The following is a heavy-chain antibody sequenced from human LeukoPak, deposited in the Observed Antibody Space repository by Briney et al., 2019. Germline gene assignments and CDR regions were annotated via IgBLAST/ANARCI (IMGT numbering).Heavy chain of an antibody. Sequence: ASVKVSCKASGYTFTGYYMHWVRQAPGQGLEWMGRINPNSGGTNYAQKFQGRVTMTRDTSISTAYMELSRLRSDDTAVYYCARDLGGRRYSYGAARASFSSQFDYWGQGTLVTVSS. CDR2: INPNSGGT. CDR3: ARDLGGRRYSYGAARASFSSQFDY. D-gene: IGHD5-18*01. J-gene: IGHJ4*02. CDR1: GYTFTGYY. V-gene: IGHV1-2*06.